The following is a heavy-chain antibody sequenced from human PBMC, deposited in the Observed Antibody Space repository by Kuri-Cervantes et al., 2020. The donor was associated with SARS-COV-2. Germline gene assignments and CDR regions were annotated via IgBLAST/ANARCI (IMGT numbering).Heavy chain of an antibody. CDR1: GFTFSSYA. V-gene: IGHV3-30-3*01. D-gene: IGHD2-15*01. CDR2: ISYDGSNK. CDR3: ARESPVPHGGTLDY. Sequence: LSLTCAASGFTFSSYAMHWVRQAPGKGLEWVAVISYDGSNKYYADSVKGRFTTSRDNSKNTLYLQMNSLRAEDTAVYYCARESPVPHGGTLDYWGQGTLVTVSS. J-gene: IGHJ4*02.